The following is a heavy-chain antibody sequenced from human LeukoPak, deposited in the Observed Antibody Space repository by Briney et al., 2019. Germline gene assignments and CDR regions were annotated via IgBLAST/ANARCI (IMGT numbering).Heavy chain of an antibody. V-gene: IGHV4-38-2*02. D-gene: IGHD7-27*01. CDR2: IHHSGVT. CDR1: GYSISSGYY. Sequence: SETLSLTCTVSGYSISSGYYWSWIRQPPGKGLEWIGTIHHSGVTYYNPSLNSRVTVSVDTSKNQFSLKLSSVTAAGTAVYYCARYTASNLGYSFDYRGQGTLVTVSS. J-gene: IGHJ4*02. CDR3: ARYTASNLGYSFDY.